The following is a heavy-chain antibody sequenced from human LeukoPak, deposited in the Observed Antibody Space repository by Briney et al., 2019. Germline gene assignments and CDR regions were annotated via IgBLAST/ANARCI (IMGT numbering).Heavy chain of an antibody. V-gene: IGHV3-23*01. CDR3: AKTSSGWSKDY. CDR1: GFTFSSYA. D-gene: IGHD6-19*01. J-gene: IGHJ4*02. CDR2: ISASGGST. Sequence: PGGSLRLSCAASGFTFSSYAMTWVRQAPGKGREWVSAISASGGSTYYADSVKGRFTISRDNSKNTLYLQMNSLRVEDTAVYYCAKTSSGWSKDYWGQGTLVTVSS.